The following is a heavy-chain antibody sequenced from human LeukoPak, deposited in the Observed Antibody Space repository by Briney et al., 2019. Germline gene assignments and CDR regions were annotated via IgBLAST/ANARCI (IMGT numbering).Heavy chain of an antibody. J-gene: IGHJ5*02. CDR2: IYYSGST. D-gene: IGHD3-3*01. CDR3: ARHGRDFWSGYTNNWFDP. CDR1: GDSISSSSYY. Sequence: SSETLSLTCTVSGDSISSSSYYWGWIRQPPGKGLEWIGSIYYSGSTYYNPSLKSRVTISVDTSKNQFSLKLSSVTAADTSVYYCARHGRDFWSGYTNNWFDPWGQGTLVTVRS. V-gene: IGHV4-39*01.